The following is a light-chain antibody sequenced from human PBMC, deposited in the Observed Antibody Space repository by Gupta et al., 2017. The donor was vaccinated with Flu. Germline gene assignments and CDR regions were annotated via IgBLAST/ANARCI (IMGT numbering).Light chain of an antibody. Sequence: PPATTSRSCSHSFEDSDGSTDLRWFQQKPGQSPRLLIYLVSDRESGVPDRFTGSGSGTDFTLTIIRMEAEDVGVYYCLQGAHAPRAFGEGTKVEIK. V-gene: IGKV2-30*01. CDR1: HSFEDSDGSTD. CDR3: LQGAHAPRA. J-gene: IGKJ4*01. CDR2: LVS.